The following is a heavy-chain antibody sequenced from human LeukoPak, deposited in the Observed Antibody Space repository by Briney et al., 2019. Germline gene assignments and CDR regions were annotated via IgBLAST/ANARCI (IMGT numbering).Heavy chain of an antibody. V-gene: IGHV4-59*01. D-gene: IGHD1-26*01. CDR2: IYSNGNT. CDR3: ARGLVGLTPHAGVFQI. CDR1: GGSFSSSY. J-gene: IGHJ3*02. Sequence: SETMSLTCTVSGGSFSSSYWSWIRQPPGKALEWIAYIYSNGNTNSNPSLKSRVTIAVDTSQSQFSLKLSSVTAADTAVYYCARGLVGLTPHAGVFQIWGQGTKVTVSS.